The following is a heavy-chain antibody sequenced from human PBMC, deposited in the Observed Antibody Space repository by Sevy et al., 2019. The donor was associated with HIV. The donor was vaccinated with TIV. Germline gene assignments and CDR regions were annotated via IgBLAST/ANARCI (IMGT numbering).Heavy chain of an antibody. V-gene: IGHV3-21*01. D-gene: IGHD3-22*01. Sequence: GGSLRLSCVASGFTFRSYTMKWVRQAPGKGLECVSSISSSGSYIYYADSVKGRFTISRDDAKNSLYLHMNTLRAEDAALYYCARVRPYDTRDFDYWGQGTLVTVSS. CDR1: GFTFRSYT. J-gene: IGHJ4*02. CDR3: ARVRPYDTRDFDY. CDR2: ISSSGSYI.